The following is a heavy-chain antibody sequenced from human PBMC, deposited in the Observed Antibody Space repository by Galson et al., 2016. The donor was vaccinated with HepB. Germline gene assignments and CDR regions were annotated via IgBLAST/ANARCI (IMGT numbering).Heavy chain of an antibody. CDR1: GFTFSSSY. J-gene: IGHJ3*02. CDR2: IKEDGSDK. V-gene: IGHV3-7*05. D-gene: IGHD2-8*01. CDR3: ARDADYQNTNAHYDVFDI. Sequence: SLRLSCAGSGFTFSSSYMDWVRQAPGEGLEWVAKIKEDGSDKFYVDSVKGRFTISRDNAKNSLYLQMNSLRAEDTAVYYCARDADYQNTNAHYDVFDIWGQGTMVVVAS.